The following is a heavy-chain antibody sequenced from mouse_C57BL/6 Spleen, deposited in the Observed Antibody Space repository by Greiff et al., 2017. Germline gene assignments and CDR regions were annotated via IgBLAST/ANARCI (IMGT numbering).Heavy chain of an antibody. CDR1: GYTFTSYW. D-gene: IGHD2-2*01. CDR3: ASMATTRGLYAMDY. CDR2: INPSSGYT. J-gene: IGHJ4*01. Sequence: QVQLQQSGAELAKPGASVKLSCKASGYTFTSYWMHWVKQRPGQGLEWIGYINPSSGYTKYNQKFKDKATLTADKSSSTAYMQLSSLTYEDSAVXYCASMATTRGLYAMDYWGQGTSVTVSS. V-gene: IGHV1-7*01.